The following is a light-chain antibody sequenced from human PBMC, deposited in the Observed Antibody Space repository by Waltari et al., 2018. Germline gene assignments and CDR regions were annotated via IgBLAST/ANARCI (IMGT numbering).Light chain of an antibody. J-gene: IGKJ3*01. CDR1: QDISNY. V-gene: IGKV1-33*01. CDR3: QQYDNLPLT. CDR2: DAS. Sequence: DIQMTHSPSSLSASVGYRVPITCQARQDISNYLNWYQHKPGKAPKLLIYDASNLETGVPSRFSGSGSGTDFTFTISSLQPEDIATYYCQQYDNLPLTFGPGTKVDIK.